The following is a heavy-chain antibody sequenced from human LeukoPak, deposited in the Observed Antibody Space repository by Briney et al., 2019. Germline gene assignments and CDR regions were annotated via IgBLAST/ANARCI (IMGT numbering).Heavy chain of an antibody. CDR2: IIPILGIA. D-gene: IGHD3-10*01. J-gene: IGHJ4*02. V-gene: IGHV1-69*04. CDR1: GGTFSSYA. Sequence: GASVKVSCKASGGTFSSYAISWVRQAPGQGLEWMGRIIPILGIANYAQKFQGRVTITADKSTSTAYMELSSLRSEDTAVYYCAREYYGSGSYCYDYWGQGTLVTVSS. CDR3: AREYYGSGSYCYDY.